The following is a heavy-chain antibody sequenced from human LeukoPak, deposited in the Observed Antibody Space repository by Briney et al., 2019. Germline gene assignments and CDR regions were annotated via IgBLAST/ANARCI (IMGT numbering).Heavy chain of an antibody. CDR1: GGSFSGYY. Sequence: SETLSLTCAVYGGSFSGYYWSWIRQPPGKGLEWIGEINQSGSTNYNPSLKSRVTISVDTSKNQFSLKLSSVTAADTAVYYCARRDRYFYDRSGYYFDYWGEGTLVTVSS. J-gene: IGHJ4*02. CDR2: INQSGST. D-gene: IGHD3-22*01. V-gene: IGHV4-34*01. CDR3: ARRDRYFYDRSGYYFDY.